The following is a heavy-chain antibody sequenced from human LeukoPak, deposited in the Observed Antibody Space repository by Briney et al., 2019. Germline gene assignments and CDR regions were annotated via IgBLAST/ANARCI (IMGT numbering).Heavy chain of an antibody. J-gene: IGHJ4*02. CDR1: GFSLSTYA. V-gene: IGHV3-30*04. Sequence: PAGSLTLSCAASGFSLSTYAMHCVRHPPPKGLEWVAVILYAGSKNYYEDSVKGRFTISKDNSKNTLYLQMNSLRAEDTAVYYCAMPHDTEYDFDYWGQGTLVTVSS. D-gene: IGHD2/OR15-2a*01. CDR3: AMPHDTEYDFDY. CDR2: ILYAGSKN.